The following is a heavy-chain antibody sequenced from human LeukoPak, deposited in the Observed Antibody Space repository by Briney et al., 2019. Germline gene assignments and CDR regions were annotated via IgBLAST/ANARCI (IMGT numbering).Heavy chain of an antibody. D-gene: IGHD3-16*01. CDR1: GGSLTSSFY. V-gene: IGHV4-61*01. J-gene: IGHJ4*02. CDR2: IYTSGGT. CDR3: ARASVLLSADY. Sequence: SETLSLTCTVSGGSLTSSFYLSWIRQSPGKGLEWIGYIYTSGGTTYNPSLKSRLTISADTSKNQFSLNLTSVTAADTAVYYCARASVLLSADYWGQGALVTVSS.